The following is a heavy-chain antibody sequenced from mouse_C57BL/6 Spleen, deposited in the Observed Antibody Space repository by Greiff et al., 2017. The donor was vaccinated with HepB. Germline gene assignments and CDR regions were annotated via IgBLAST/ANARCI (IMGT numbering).Heavy chain of an antibody. CDR1: GFNIKDDY. Sequence: EVQLQQSGAELVRPGASVKLSCTASGFNIKDDYMHWVKQRPEQGLEWIGWIDPENGDTEYASKFQGKATITADTSSNTAYLQLSSLTSEDTAVYYCTTNYSKEGYFDVWGTGTTVTVSS. CDR3: TTNYSKEGYFDV. V-gene: IGHV14-4*01. J-gene: IGHJ1*03. CDR2: IDPENGDT. D-gene: IGHD2-5*01.